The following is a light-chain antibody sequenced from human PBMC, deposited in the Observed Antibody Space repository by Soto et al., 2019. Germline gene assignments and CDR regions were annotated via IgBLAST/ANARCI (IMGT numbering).Light chain of an antibody. J-gene: IGLJ1*01. CDR3: AAWDDSLNGFV. CDR2: YDD. Sequence: QSVLTQPPSLSAAPRQRVAISCSGSRSNIGDNAVNWYQHLPGQAPKLLIYYDDLLPSGVSDRFSGSKSGTSASLAISELRSEDEADYFCAAWDDSLNGFVFGTGTKLTVL. CDR1: RSNIGDNA. V-gene: IGLV1-36*01.